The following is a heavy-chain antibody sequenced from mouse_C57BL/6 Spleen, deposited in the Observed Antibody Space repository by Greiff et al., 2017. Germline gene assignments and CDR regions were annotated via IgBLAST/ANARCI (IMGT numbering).Heavy chain of an antibody. CDR3: AREGIYYYGSSGNYYAMDY. D-gene: IGHD1-1*01. V-gene: IGHV1-52*01. CDR2: IDPSDSET. Sequence: VQLQQPGAELVRPGSSVKLSCKASGYTFTSYWMHWVKQRPIQGLEWIGNIDPSDSETHYNQKFKDKATLTVDKSSSTAYMQLSSLTSEDSAVYYCAREGIYYYGSSGNYYAMDYWGQGTSVTVSS. J-gene: IGHJ4*01. CDR1: GYTFTSYW.